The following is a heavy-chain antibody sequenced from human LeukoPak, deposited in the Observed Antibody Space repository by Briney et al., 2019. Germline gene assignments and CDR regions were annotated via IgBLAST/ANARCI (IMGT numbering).Heavy chain of an antibody. CDR3: ARDALILDY. V-gene: IGHV4-38-2*02. J-gene: IGHJ4*02. D-gene: IGHD2-8*01. Sequence: SETLSLTCAGSGYSISSGYYWGWIRQPPGKGLEWIGSMYHSGSTYYNPSLESRVTMSVDTSKNQFSLKLSSVTAADTAVYCCARDALILDYWGQGTLVTVSS. CDR2: MYHSGST. CDR1: GYSISSGYY.